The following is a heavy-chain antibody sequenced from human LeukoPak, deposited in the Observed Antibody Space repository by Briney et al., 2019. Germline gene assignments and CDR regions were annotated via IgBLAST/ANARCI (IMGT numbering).Heavy chain of an antibody. CDR2: ISGSDGST. CDR1: GFMFSSYA. J-gene: IGHJ4*02. D-gene: IGHD3-22*01. Sequence: GGSLRLSCAASGFMFSSYAMSWVRQAPGKGLEWVSGISGSDGSTYYADSVKGRFTISRDNSKNTLYLQMDSLRAEDTAVYYCAKDSTSRYYYDSSGYSDYWGQGNLVTVSS. V-gene: IGHV3-23*01. CDR3: AKDSTSRYYYDSSGYSDY.